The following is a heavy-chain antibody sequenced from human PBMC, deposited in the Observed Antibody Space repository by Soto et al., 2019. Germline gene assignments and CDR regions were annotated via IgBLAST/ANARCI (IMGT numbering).Heavy chain of an antibody. Sequence: SETLSLTGAVSGGSISSSNCWSWVRQPPGKGLEWIGEIYHSGSTNYNRSLKSRVTISVDKSKNQVSLKLSSVTAVDTAVYYCARTLYNWLDALGQGTLVTVSS. CDR2: IYHSGST. J-gene: IGHJ5*02. CDR1: GGSISSSNC. CDR3: ARTLYNWLDA. V-gene: IGHV4-4*02.